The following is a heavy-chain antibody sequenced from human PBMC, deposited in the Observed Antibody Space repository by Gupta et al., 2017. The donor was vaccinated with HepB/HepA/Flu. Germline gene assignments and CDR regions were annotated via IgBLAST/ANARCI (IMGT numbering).Heavy chain of an antibody. V-gene: IGHV1-69*06. J-gene: IGHJ4*02. Sequence: QVQLVQSGAEVTKPGSSVKVSCQASGGTVSNSAISWVRQAPGQGPEWMGGIIPHLGTAKYAQNFQGRVTITADRSTNTVYMEMSRLRSEDTAVYYCARANPPLGPFDYWGQGSRGTVSS. CDR3: ARANPPLGPFDY. CDR2: IIPHLGTA. CDR1: GGTVSNSA.